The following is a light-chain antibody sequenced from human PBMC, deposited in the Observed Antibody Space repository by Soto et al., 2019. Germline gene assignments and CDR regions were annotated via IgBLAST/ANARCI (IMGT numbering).Light chain of an antibody. CDR1: QGISSY. Sequence: DIQMTQSPSSLSASVGDRVTMTCRASQGISSYLNWYQQKPGKAPKLLIYGASTLQSGVPSRFSGSGSGTDFTLTISSLQPEDFATYYCQQLNKYPSTFGGGTKVDIK. CDR2: GAS. V-gene: IGKV1-9*01. CDR3: QQLNKYPST. J-gene: IGKJ4*01.